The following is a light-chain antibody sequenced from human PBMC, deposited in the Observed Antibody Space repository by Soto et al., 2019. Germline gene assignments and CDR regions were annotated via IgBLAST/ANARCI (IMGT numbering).Light chain of an antibody. J-gene: IGKJ1*01. Sequence: EIVLTQSPGTLSLSPGERATLSCRASQSVSPYLAWYQQRPGQAPRLLIYDTSNRATGIPARFSGSGSGTDFTLTISGLEPEDFAVYYCNQRHSWPWTFGQGTKVEIK. CDR1: QSVSPY. CDR2: DTS. V-gene: IGKV3-11*01. CDR3: NQRHSWPWT.